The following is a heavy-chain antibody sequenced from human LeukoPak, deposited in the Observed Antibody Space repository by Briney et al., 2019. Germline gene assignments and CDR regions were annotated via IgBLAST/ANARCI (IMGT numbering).Heavy chain of an antibody. CDR2: ISAYNGNT. D-gene: IGHD6-13*01. V-gene: IGHV1-18*01. CDR1: GYTFTSYG. J-gene: IGHJ4*02. Sequence: GASVKVSCKASGYTFTSYGISWVRQAPGQGLEWMGWISAYNGNTNYAQKLQGRVTMTTDTSTSTAYMELRSLRSDDTAVYYCAREKDRYSSSWYWNYWGQGILVTVSS. CDR3: AREKDRYSSSWYWNY.